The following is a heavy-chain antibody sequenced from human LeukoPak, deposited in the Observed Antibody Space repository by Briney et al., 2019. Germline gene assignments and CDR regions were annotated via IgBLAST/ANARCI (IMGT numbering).Heavy chain of an antibody. Sequence: GGSLRLSCAASGFTFTSYAMTWVRQAPGRGLEWVSTIGGSGGDTYYTDSVKGRFTISRDNSKNTLHLQMNSLRADDTAIYYCAKDCGPSHCYSGFDFWGQGTLVTVSS. CDR1: GFTFTSYA. D-gene: IGHD2-15*01. CDR3: AKDCGPSHCYSGFDF. V-gene: IGHV3-23*01. J-gene: IGHJ4*02. CDR2: IGGSGGDT.